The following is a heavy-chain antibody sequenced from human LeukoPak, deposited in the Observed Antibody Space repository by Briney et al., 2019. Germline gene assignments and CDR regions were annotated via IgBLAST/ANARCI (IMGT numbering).Heavy chain of an antibody. CDR1: GGSISSNNW. V-gene: IGHV4-4*02. CDR2: IYHSGSP. J-gene: IGHJ4*02. D-gene: IGHD1-1*01. CDR3: AKVNINNWHSCDY. Sequence: SETLSLTCAVSGGSISSNNWWGWVRQPPGKGLEWIGEIYHSGSPNYNPSLKSRVTISVDKSRNHFSLNLSSVTAADTAVYYCAKVNINNWHSCDYWGQGTLVTVSS.